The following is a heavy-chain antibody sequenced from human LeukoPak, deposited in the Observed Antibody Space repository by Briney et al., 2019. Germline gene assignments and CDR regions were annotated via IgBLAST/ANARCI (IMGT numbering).Heavy chain of an antibody. J-gene: IGHJ5*02. Sequence: SETLSLTCTVSGGSISSNSYYWGWIRQPPGKGLEWIGSIYYSGSTYYNPSLKSRVTISVDTSKNQFSLKLSSVTAADTAVYYCAVTNWFDPWGQGTLVTVSS. CDR1: GGSISSNSYY. V-gene: IGHV4-39*01. CDR3: AVTNWFDP. CDR2: IYYSGST. D-gene: IGHD3-10*01.